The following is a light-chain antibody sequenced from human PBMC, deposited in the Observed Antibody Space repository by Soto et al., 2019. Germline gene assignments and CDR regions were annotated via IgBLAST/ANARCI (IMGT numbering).Light chain of an antibody. CDR3: CSYAGSYTDV. CDR2: DVI. Sequence: QSALTQPRSVSGSPGQSVTISCTGTSSDVGGYNFVSWYQQHPGKAPKLMIFDVIKRPSGVPDRFSGSKSANTASLTISGLQAEDEADYYCCSYAGSYTDVFGTGTKVTVL. J-gene: IGLJ1*01. V-gene: IGLV2-11*01. CDR1: SSDVGGYNF.